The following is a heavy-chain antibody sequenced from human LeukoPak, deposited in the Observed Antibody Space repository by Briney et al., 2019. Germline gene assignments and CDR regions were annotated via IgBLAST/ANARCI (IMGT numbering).Heavy chain of an antibody. CDR1: GFTFGGYA. CDR2: MWYDGSNE. J-gene: IGHJ4*02. CDR3: AKNMASIAAAGTNY. Sequence: GGSQRLSCTASGFTFGGYAMSWVRQAPGTGLEWVAVMWYDGSNEAYADSVRGRFTISRDNSENRLYLQMSSLRVEDTAVYYCAKNMASIAAAGTNYWGQGTLVTVSS. V-gene: IGHV3-33*06. D-gene: IGHD6-13*01.